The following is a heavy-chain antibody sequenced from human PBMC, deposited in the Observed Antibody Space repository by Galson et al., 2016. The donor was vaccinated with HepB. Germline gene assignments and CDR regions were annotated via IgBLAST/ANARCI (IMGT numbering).Heavy chain of an antibody. CDR3: AKVSSASSYYGMDV. Sequence: SLRLSCAASGFIFQNFGMQWVRQAPGKGLEWVALISYSNNNIDYLDSVKGRFTISRDNSDNTVSLQMNSLRPEDTGVYYCAKVSSASSYYGMDVWGQGTMVAVSS. D-gene: IGHD3-22*01. J-gene: IGHJ3*01. CDR1: GFIFQNFG. CDR2: ISYSNNNI. V-gene: IGHV3-30*18.